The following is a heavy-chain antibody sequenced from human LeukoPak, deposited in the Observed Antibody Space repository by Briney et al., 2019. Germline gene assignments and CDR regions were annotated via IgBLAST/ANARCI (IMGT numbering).Heavy chain of an antibody. V-gene: IGHV6-1*01. CDR3: AREVAGTWSFDI. CDR1: GDSVSSNSAA. CDR2: TYYRSNWYN. D-gene: IGHD6-19*01. Sequence: ASQTLSLTCAISGDSVSSNSAAWNWIRQSPSRGLEWLGRTYYRSNWYNDYVAFVKGRITVNPDTSKNQFSLQLNSVTPEDTAIYYCAREVAGTWSFDIWGQGTVVTVSS. J-gene: IGHJ3*02.